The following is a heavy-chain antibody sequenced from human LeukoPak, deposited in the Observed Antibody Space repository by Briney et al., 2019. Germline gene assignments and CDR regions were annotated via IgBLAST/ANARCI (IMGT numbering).Heavy chain of an antibody. Sequence: ASVKVSCKASGGTFSSYAISWVRQAPGQGLEWMGGIIPIFGTANYAQKFQGRVTITTDESTSTAYMELSSLRSEDTAVYYCARGGYYDSSPVNPPGYWGQGTLVTVSS. J-gene: IGHJ4*02. CDR1: GGTFSSYA. D-gene: IGHD3-22*01. V-gene: IGHV1-69*05. CDR3: ARGGYYDSSPVNPPGY. CDR2: IIPIFGTA.